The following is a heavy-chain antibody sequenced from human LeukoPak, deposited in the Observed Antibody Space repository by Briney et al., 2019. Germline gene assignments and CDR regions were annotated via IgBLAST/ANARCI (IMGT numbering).Heavy chain of an antibody. CDR1: GGSISSYY. Sequence: PSETLSLTRTVSGGSISSYYWSWIRQPPGKGLEWIGYIYYSGSTNYNPSLKSRVTISVDTSKNQFSLKLSSVTAADTAVYYCARHGIAAAGYYYYYYGMDVWGQGTTVTVSS. J-gene: IGHJ6*02. V-gene: IGHV4-59*08. CDR2: IYYSGST. D-gene: IGHD6-13*01. CDR3: ARHGIAAAGYYYYYYGMDV.